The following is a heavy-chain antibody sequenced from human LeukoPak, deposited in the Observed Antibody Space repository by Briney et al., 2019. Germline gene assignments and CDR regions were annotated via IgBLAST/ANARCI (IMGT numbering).Heavy chain of an antibody. V-gene: IGHV3-7*01. J-gene: IGHJ4*02. CDR2: INPDGRDT. CDR1: GFTFSSYW. CDR3: ASQLGDDSISRSDY. Sequence: PGGSLRLSCAASGFTFSSYWMNWVRQAPGKGLEWVAHINPDGRDTYYVDSVKGRFAISRDNAKNSLYLQMNSLRAEDTAVYYCASQLGDDSISRSDYWGQGTLVTVSS. D-gene: IGHD6-13*01.